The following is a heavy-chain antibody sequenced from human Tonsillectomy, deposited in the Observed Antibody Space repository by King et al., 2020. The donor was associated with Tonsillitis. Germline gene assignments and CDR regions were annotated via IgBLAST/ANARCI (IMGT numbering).Heavy chain of an antibody. Sequence: QLVQSGGGVVQPGRSLRLSCAASGFTFSRYAMHWVRQAPGKGLEWVAVISYDGSNKYYADSVRGRFTMSRDNSKSTLYLQMNSLRAEDTAVYYCARRDGALQYYYYGMDVWGQGTTVTVSS. V-gene: IGHV3-30*04. CDR1: GFTFSRYA. D-gene: IGHD4-17*01. J-gene: IGHJ6*02. CDR3: ARRDGALQYYYYGMDV. CDR2: ISYDGSNK.